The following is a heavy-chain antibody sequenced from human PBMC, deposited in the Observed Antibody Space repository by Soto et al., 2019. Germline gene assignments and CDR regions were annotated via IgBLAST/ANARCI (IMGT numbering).Heavy chain of an antibody. V-gene: IGHV4-34*01. CDR1: GGSFSGYY. CDR2: INHSGST. D-gene: IGHD2-2*03. CDR3: ARGTLDIVVVPAAMAANYYMDV. J-gene: IGHJ6*03. Sequence: QVQLQQWGAGLLKPSETLSLTCAVYGGSFSGYYWSWIRQPPGKGLEWIGEINHSGSTNYNPSLKSRVTKSVDTSTNQFSLKLSSVTAADAAVYYCARGTLDIVVVPAAMAANYYMDVWGKGTTVTVSS.